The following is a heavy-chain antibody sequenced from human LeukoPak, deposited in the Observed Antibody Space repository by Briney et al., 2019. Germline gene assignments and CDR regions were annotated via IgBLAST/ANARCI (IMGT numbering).Heavy chain of an antibody. CDR3: ARGYSSSWDEVDWFDP. Sequence: GGSLRLSCAASGFTFSSYSMNLVRQAPGKGLEWVSSISSSSSYIYYADSVKGRFTISRDNAKNSLYLQMNSLRAEDTAVYYCARGYSSSWDEVDWFDPWGQGTLVTVSS. V-gene: IGHV3-21*01. D-gene: IGHD6-13*01. CDR1: GFTFSSYS. CDR2: ISSSSSYI. J-gene: IGHJ5*02.